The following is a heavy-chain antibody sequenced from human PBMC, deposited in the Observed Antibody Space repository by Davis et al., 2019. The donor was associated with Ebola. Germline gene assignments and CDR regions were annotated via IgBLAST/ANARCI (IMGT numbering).Heavy chain of an antibody. CDR2: IYPGDSDT. CDR3: ARLGGDIVVVPAAPGYFDL. V-gene: IGHV5-51*01. D-gene: IGHD2-2*01. J-gene: IGHJ2*01. Sequence: GESLKISCKASGYSFSTYWIGWVRQMSDKGLEWMGIIYPGDSDTRYSPSFQGQVTISADKSISTAYLQWSSLKASDTAMYYCARLGGDIVVVPAAPGYFDLWGRGTLVTVSS. CDR1: GYSFSTYW.